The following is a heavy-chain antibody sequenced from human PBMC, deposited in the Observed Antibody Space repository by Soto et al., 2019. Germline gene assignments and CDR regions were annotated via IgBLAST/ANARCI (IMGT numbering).Heavy chain of an antibody. Sequence: SETLSLTCTVSGGSISSYYWSWIRQPPGKGLEWIGYIYYSGSTNYNPSLKSRVTISVDTSKNQFSLKLSSVTAADTAVYYCARVMSSGWARDAFDIWGQGTMVTVSS. CDR2: IYYSGST. D-gene: IGHD6-19*01. V-gene: IGHV4-59*01. J-gene: IGHJ3*02. CDR1: GGSISSYY. CDR3: ARVMSSGWARDAFDI.